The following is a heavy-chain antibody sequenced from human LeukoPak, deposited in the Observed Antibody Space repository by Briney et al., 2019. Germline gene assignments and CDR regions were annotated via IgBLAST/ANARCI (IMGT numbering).Heavy chain of an antibody. J-gene: IGHJ4*02. Sequence: GGSLRLSCAVYGFNFSSYWMSWVRQAPGKGLEWVANIKKDGSEKNYVDSVKGRFTISRDNAKNSLYLQMNSLRAEDTAVHYCATLDSLFDYWGQGTLVTVSS. CDR1: GFNFSSYW. V-gene: IGHV3-7*01. D-gene: IGHD2-21*01. CDR3: ATLDSLFDY. CDR2: IKKDGSEK.